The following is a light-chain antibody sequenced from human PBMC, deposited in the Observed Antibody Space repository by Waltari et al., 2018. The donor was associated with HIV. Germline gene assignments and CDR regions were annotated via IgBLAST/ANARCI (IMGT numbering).Light chain of an antibody. Sequence: QSVLTQPPSTSGTPGQRDTISCSGTDSNIGTNSVTWYQHLPGTPPQVLIYRNDQRPSGVPDRLSASKSGTSASLAISGLRSEDEADYYCAAWDDSQPGYVFGSGTKVTVL. CDR2: RND. J-gene: IGLJ1*01. CDR1: DSNIGTNS. V-gene: IGLV1-44*01. CDR3: AAWDDSQPGYV.